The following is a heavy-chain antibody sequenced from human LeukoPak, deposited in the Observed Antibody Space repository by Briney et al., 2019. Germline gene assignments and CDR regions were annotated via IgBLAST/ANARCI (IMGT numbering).Heavy chain of an antibody. CDR2: INQGGSEE. J-gene: IGHJ4*02. CDR3: ARAVTTGTVDY. Sequence: GGSLRLSCAASGLTFSNYWMSWVRLAPGKGLEWVANINQGGSEEYYVDSVKGRFTISRDNAKNSLYLQMNSLRVEDTAVFYCARAVTTGTVDYWGQGTLVTVSS. CDR1: GLTFSNYW. V-gene: IGHV3-7*01. D-gene: IGHD1-1*01.